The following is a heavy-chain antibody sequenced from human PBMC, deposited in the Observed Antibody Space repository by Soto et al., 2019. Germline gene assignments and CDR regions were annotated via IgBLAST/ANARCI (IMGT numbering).Heavy chain of an antibody. D-gene: IGHD2-2*01. CDR1: GFTFSSYA. J-gene: IGHJ5*02. V-gene: IGHV3-23*01. CDR2: ISGSGGST. Sequence: GGSLRLSCAASGFTFSSYAMSWVRQAPGKGLEWVSAISGSGGSTYYADSVKGRFTISRDNSKNTLYLQMNSLRAEDTAVYYCAKDPGYCSSTSCYNWFDPWGQGTLVTVSS. CDR3: AKDPGYCSSTSCYNWFDP.